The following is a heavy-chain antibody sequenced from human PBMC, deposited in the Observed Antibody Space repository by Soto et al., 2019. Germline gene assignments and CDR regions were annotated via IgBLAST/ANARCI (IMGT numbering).Heavy chain of an antibody. CDR3: ARDSKWLIINGNWFDS. Sequence: QVQLVQSGAEVKKPGASVKVSCKFSGYNFINYGMTWVRQAPGQGLEWMGWISGSNGATKYAQRFQARVTLTTDTSTNTAYMELRSLRLDDTAVYYCARDSKWLIINGNWFDSWGQGTLVPVSS. CDR1: GYNFINYG. V-gene: IGHV1-18*04. J-gene: IGHJ5*01. D-gene: IGHD5-12*01. CDR2: ISGSNGAT.